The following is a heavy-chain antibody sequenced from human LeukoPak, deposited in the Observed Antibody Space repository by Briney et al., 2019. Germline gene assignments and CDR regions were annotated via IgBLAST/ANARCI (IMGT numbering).Heavy chain of an antibody. CDR3: ARAAAGYYDSSGYYFFDY. J-gene: IGHJ4*02. CDR2: IIPIFGTA. CDR1: GGTFSSYA. Sequence: SVKASCKASGGTFSSYAISWVRQAPGQGLEWMGRIIPIFGTANYAQKFQGRVTITTDESTSTAYMELSSLRSEDTAVYYCARAAAGYYDSSGYYFFDYWGQGTLVTVPS. D-gene: IGHD3-22*01. V-gene: IGHV1-69*05.